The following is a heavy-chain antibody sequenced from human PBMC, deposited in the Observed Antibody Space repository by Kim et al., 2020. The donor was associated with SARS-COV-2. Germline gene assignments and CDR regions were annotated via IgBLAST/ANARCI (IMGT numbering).Heavy chain of an antibody. CDR1: GFTFSNYW. CDR2: INEDGSEK. V-gene: IGHV3-7*01. CDR3: ARGLLIGGSFYFDP. Sequence: GGSLRLSCAASGFTFSNYWMNWVRQAPGKGLEWVANINEDGSEKFYVDSVKGRFTISRDNAKNSLILQMNSLRAEDTAVYYCARGLLIGGSFYFDPWGQGTLVTVSS. D-gene: IGHD2-15*01. J-gene: IGHJ5*02.